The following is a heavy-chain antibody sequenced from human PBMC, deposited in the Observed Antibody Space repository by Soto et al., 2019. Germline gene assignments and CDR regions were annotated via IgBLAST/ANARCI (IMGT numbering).Heavy chain of an antibody. CDR3: ASERSSGWSQFDY. J-gene: IGHJ4*02. V-gene: IGHV3-30*04. CDR2: ILYDGATK. Sequence: QVQLVESGGGVVQPGSSLRLSCAASGFTFRSDYAMHWVRQAPGRGLEWLAVILYDGATKYNADSVKGRFTISRDNSKNTLYLQMNSLGAEDTAIYYCASERSSGWSQFDYWGQGTLVIVSS. CDR1: GFTFRSDYA. D-gene: IGHD6-19*01.